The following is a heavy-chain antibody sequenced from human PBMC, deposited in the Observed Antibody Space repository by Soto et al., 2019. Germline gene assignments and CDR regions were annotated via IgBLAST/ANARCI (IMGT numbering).Heavy chain of an antibody. V-gene: IGHV1-69*01. CDR1: GGTFSSYS. J-gene: IGHJ6*02. Sequence: QVQLVQSGAEVKKPGSSVKVSCKASGGTFSSYSISWVRQAPGQGLEWMGGIIPIFGTANYAQKFQGRVTITAGEATSTAYVELSSLRSEDTAVYYCAAVVVDAASVHYNYYYGMDVWGQGTTVTVSS. CDR2: IIPIFGTA. CDR3: AAVVVDAASVHYNYYYGMDV. D-gene: IGHD2-15*01.